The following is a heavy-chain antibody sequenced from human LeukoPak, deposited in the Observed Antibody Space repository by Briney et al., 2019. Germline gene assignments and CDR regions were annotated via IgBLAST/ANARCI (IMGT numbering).Heavy chain of an antibody. V-gene: IGHV4-34*01. D-gene: IGHD6-13*01. CDR1: GGSFSGYY. CDR3: ARLHSSSRSYYYYGMDV. J-gene: IGHJ6*02. CDR2: INHSGST. Sequence: PSETLSLTCAVYGGSFSGYYWSWIRQPPGKGLEWIGEINHSGSTNYNPSLKSRVTISVDTSKNQFSLKLSSVTAADTAVYYCARLHSSSRSYYYYGMDVWGQGTTVTVSS.